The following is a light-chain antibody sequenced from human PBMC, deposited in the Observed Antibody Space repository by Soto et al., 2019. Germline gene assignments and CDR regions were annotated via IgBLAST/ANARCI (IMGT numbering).Light chain of an antibody. CDR1: QSVRSSY. CDR2: GAS. J-gene: IGKJ5*01. V-gene: IGKV3D-20*02. CDR3: QQRNSWPPTFT. Sequence: EIVLTQSPGTLSLSPGERATLSCRASQSVRSSYLAWYQQKPGXAPRLLXYGASSRTTAIPDTFSGSGSGTDFTLTISSLEPEYFAVHYYQQRNSWPPTFTFGQGTRLEIK.